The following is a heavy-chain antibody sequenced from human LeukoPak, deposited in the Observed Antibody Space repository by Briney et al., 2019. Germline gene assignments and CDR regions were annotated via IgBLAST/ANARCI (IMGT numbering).Heavy chain of an antibody. CDR2: IHYGGST. J-gene: IGHJ4*02. D-gene: IGHD1-26*01. V-gene: IGHV4-59*01. Sequence: SETLSLTCTVSGASISSYYWSLIRQPPGKGLEWIGYIHYGGSTNYNPSLKSRVTISVDTSKNQFSLNLNSVTAADTALYYCACGIYYYFDYWGQGTLVTVSS. CDR1: GASISSYY. CDR3: ACGIYYYFDY.